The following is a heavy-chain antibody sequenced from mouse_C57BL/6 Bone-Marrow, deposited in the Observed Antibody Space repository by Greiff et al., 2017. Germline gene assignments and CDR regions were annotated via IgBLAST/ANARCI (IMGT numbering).Heavy chain of an antibody. CDR3: ARNYGSSYPSYWYFDV. V-gene: IGHV1-9*01. CDR2: ILPGSGST. D-gene: IGHD1-1*01. CDR1: GYTFSSYW. J-gene: IGHJ1*01. Sequence: QVQLQQSGAELMKPGASVKISCKATGYTFSSYWIEWVKQRPGHGLEWIGEILPGSGSTNYNEKFKGKATFTADTSSNTAYMQLRSLTSEDSAVYYCARNYGSSYPSYWYFDVWGAGTTVTGSS.